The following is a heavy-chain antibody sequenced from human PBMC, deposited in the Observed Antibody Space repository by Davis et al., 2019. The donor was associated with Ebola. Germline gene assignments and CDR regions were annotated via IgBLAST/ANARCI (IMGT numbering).Heavy chain of an antibody. V-gene: IGHV3-33*01. CDR2: IWYDGSNK. Sequence: GESLKISCAASGFTFSSYGMHWVRQAPGKGLEWVAVIWYDGSNKYYADSVKGRFTISRDNSKNTLYVQMNSLRAEDTAVYYCARGASSSSWTRGLWYFDYWGQGTLVTVSS. D-gene: IGHD6-13*01. J-gene: IGHJ4*02. CDR3: ARGASSSSWTRGLWYFDY. CDR1: GFTFSSYG.